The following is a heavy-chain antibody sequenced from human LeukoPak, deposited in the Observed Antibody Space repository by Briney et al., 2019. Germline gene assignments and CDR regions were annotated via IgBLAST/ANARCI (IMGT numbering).Heavy chain of an antibody. V-gene: IGHV1-24*01. Sequence: GASVKVSCKVSGYTLTELSMHWVRQAPGKGLEWMGGFDPEDGETIYAQKFQGRVTMTEDTSTDTAYMELSSLRSGDTAVYYCARVASDSLTGYYIVPYFDYWGQGTLVTVSS. CDR2: FDPEDGET. CDR3: ARVASDSLTGYYIVPYFDY. CDR1: GYTLTELS. D-gene: IGHD3-9*01. J-gene: IGHJ4*02.